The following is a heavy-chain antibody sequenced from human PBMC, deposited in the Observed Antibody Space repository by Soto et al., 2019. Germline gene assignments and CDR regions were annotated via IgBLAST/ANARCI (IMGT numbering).Heavy chain of an antibody. Sequence: PGESLKISCKGSGYRFTTYWIGWVRQMPGKGLEWMGIIYPGDFDTRYSPSFQGQVTISVDNSISTAYLQWSSLKASDTAMYYCARLPITGTNYYYYGMDVWGQGTTVTVSS. D-gene: IGHD1-20*01. CDR3: ARLPITGTNYYYYGMDV. V-gene: IGHV5-51*01. CDR1: GYRFTTYW. J-gene: IGHJ6*02. CDR2: IYPGDFDT.